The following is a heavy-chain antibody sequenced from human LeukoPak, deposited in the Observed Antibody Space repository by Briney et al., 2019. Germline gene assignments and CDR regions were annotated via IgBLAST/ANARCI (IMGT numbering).Heavy chain of an antibody. D-gene: IGHD3-16*01. J-gene: IGHJ4*02. Sequence: KPSETLSLTCTVSGGSINSYYWGWIRQPPGKGLEWIEFIYYSGTTNYNPSLKSRVTISLDTSKKQFSLKLSSVTAADTAVYYCARGGWGPLDYWGQGTLVTVSS. CDR1: GGSINSYY. CDR2: IYYSGTT. V-gene: IGHV4-59*01. CDR3: ARGGWGPLDY.